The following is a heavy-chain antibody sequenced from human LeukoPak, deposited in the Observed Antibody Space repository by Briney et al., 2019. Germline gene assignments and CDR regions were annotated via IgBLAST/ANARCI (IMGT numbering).Heavy chain of an antibody. CDR1: GFAFSNAW. V-gene: IGHV3-15*01. D-gene: IGHD5-12*01. CDR3: TTGGYGGQFDY. CDR2: IKSKTDGGTT. Sequence: WGSLRLSCAASGFAFSNAWMSWVRQAPGKGLEWVGRIKSKTDGGTTDYAAPVKGRFTISRDDSKNTLYLQMNSLKTEDTAVYYCTTGGYGGQFDYWGQGTLVTVSS. J-gene: IGHJ4*02.